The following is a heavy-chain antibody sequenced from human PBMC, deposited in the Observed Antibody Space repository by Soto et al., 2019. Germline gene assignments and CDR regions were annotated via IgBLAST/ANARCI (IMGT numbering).Heavy chain of an antibody. CDR1: GGSISSSSYY. Sequence: QLQLQESGPGLVKPSETLSLTCTVSGGSISSSSYYWGWIRQPPGKGLEWIGSIYYSGSTYYNPSLKSRVTISVDTSKNQFSLKLGSVTAADTAVYYCARHSPDYDILTGYSFDYWGQGTLVTVSS. J-gene: IGHJ4*02. CDR3: ARHSPDYDILTGYSFDY. CDR2: IYYSGST. V-gene: IGHV4-39*01. D-gene: IGHD3-9*01.